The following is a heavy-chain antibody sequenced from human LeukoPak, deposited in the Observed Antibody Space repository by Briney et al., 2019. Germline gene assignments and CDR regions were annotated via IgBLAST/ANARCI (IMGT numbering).Heavy chain of an antibody. CDR1: GFTFSSYG. D-gene: IGHD2-2*01. V-gene: IGHV3-33*01. CDR3: ARDGRYCSSTSCFRRSGMDV. J-gene: IGHJ6*02. Sequence: GRSLRLSCAASGFTFSSYGMHWVRQAPGKGLEWVAVIRYDGSNKYYADSVKGRFTISRDNSKNTLYLQMNSLRAEDTAVYYCARDGRYCSSTSCFRRSGMDVWGQGTTVTVSS. CDR2: IRYDGSNK.